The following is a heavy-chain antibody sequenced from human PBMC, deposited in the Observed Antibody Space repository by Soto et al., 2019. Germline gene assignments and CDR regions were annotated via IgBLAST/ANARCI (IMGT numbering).Heavy chain of an antibody. V-gene: IGHV4-30-4*01. CDR1: GGSMSSGDYY. Sequence: QVQLQESGPGLVKPSQTLSLTCTVSGGSMSSGDYYWSWIRQPPGKGLEWIAYVYYTGGSYYNPSLKSRATISVDTSKNEFSLKLSSVTAADTAVYYCARDYRIGYDNWGPGILVTVSP. D-gene: IGHD6-19*01. CDR3: ARDYRIGYDN. J-gene: IGHJ4*02. CDR2: VYYTGGS.